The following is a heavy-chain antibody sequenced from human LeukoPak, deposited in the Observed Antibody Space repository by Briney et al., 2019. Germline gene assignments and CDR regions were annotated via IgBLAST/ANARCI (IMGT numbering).Heavy chain of an antibody. CDR1: GYTFTSYD. V-gene: IGHV1-8*01. D-gene: IGHD1-1*01. Sequence: ASVEVSCKASGYTFTSYDINWVRQATGQGLEWMGWMNPNSGNTGYAQKFQGRVTMTRNTSISTAYMELSSLRSEDTAVYYCARGQDNWNDGGAPFDIWGQGTMVTVSS. J-gene: IGHJ3*02. CDR2: MNPNSGNT. CDR3: ARGQDNWNDGGAPFDI.